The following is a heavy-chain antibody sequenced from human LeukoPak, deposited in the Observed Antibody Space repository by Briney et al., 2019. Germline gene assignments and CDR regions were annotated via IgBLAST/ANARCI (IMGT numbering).Heavy chain of an antibody. Sequence: PSETLSLTCAVYGDSFSGYYWSWIRQSPGTGREWIGEVNDRGTTNYNPNLKSRVTISVVTSSNQFSLRLTSVTAADTAIYFCATRRGGPYPYYFDHWDQGALVTVSS. V-gene: IGHV4-34*01. CDR1: GDSFSGYY. CDR3: ATRRGGPYPYYFDH. D-gene: IGHD2-15*01. J-gene: IGHJ4*02. CDR2: VNDRGTT.